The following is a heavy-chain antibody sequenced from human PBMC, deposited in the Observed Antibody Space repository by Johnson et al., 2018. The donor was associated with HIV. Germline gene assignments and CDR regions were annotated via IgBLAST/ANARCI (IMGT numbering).Heavy chain of an antibody. CDR1: GFTFSNYA. CDR3: TTALGMATIWAGDAFDI. D-gene: IGHD5-24*01. Sequence: QVQLVESGGGVVQPGRSLRLSCAASGFTFSNYALHWVRQAPGKGLEWVAVISYDGSNKYYADSVKGRFTISRDNSKNTLYLQMNSLRTEDTAVCYCTTALGMATIWAGDAFDIWGQGTMVTVSS. CDR2: ISYDGSNK. J-gene: IGHJ3*02. V-gene: IGHV3-30*04.